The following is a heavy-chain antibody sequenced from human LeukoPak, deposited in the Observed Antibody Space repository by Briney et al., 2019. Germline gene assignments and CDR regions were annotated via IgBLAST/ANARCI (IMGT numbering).Heavy chain of an antibody. Sequence: NPSETLSLTCTVSGGSISSSSYYWGWIRQPPGKGLEWIGSLYYSGGIYYNPSLKSRVTVSVNTSKNQFSLKLSSVSAADTAVYYCASYNYYDSRVLDYWGQGTLVTVSS. V-gene: IGHV4-39*01. CDR2: LYYSGGI. J-gene: IGHJ4*02. CDR1: GGSISSSSYY. CDR3: ASYNYYDSRVLDY. D-gene: IGHD3-22*01.